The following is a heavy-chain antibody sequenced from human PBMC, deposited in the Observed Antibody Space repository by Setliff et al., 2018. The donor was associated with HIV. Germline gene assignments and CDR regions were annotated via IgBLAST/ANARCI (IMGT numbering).Heavy chain of an antibody. Sequence: SVKVSCKASGGTFSSHAISWVRQAPGQGLEWMGGIISIFNRAVYAQKFQGRVTITADESTSTAYMDLSSLRSEDTAVYYCARGGWGYFYDSSGYPLYFDLWGRGILVTVSS. J-gene: IGHJ2*01. CDR2: IISIFNRA. V-gene: IGHV1-69*13. D-gene: IGHD3-22*01. CDR1: GGTFSSHA. CDR3: ARGGWGYFYDSSGYPLYFDL.